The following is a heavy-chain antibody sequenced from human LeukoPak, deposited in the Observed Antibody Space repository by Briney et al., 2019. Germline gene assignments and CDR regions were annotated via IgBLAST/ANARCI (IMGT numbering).Heavy chain of an antibody. J-gene: IGHJ4*02. D-gene: IGHD4-17*01. CDR2: IKQDGSEK. CDR3: ARGNFGDYD. CDR1: GFTFTGFW. V-gene: IGHV3-7*01. Sequence: GGSLRLSCAASGFTFTGFWMGWVRQAPGKGLEWVAHIKQDGSEKYYVESVKGRFTISRDNARNLVFLQMSSLRAEDTAMYYCARGNFGDYDWGQGTLVTVSA.